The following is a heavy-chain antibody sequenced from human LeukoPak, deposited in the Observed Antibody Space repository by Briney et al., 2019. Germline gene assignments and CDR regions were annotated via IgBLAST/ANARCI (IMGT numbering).Heavy chain of an antibody. Sequence: GGSLRLSCAASGFTFSSYWMHWVRQAPGKGLVWVSRINSDGSSTSYADSVKGRFTISRDNAKNTLYLQMNSLRAEDTAVYYRASLPGPLYYYYYYMDVWGKGTTVTVSS. V-gene: IGHV3-74*01. J-gene: IGHJ6*03. D-gene: IGHD1-1*01. CDR1: GFTFSSYW. CDR3: ASLPGPLYYYYYYMDV. CDR2: INSDGSST.